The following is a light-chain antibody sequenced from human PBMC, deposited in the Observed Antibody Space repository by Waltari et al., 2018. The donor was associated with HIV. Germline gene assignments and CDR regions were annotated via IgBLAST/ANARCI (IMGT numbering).Light chain of an antibody. CDR1: SSDVGGYNY. J-gene: IGLJ2*01. V-gene: IGLV2-14*01. Sequence: QSALTQPASVSGSPGQSITISCTGTSSDVGGYNYVSWYQQHPGKAPKLTIYEVSNRPSGVSNRFSGSKSGNTASLTISGFQAEDEADYYCSSYTSSSPVVFGGGTKLTVL. CDR2: EVS. CDR3: SSYTSSSPVV.